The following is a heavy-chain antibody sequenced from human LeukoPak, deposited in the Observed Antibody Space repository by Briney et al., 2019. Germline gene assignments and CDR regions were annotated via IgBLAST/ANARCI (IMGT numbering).Heavy chain of an antibody. CDR3: TSYYDSSGYPGDY. D-gene: IGHD3-22*01. Sequence: GGSLRLSCAASGFTFSSCAMHWVRQAPGKGLEWVGFIRSKAYGGTTEYAASVKGRFTISRDDSKSIAYLQMNSLKTEDTAVYYCTSYYDSSGYPGDYWGQGTLVTVSS. CDR2: IRSKAYGGTT. J-gene: IGHJ4*02. CDR1: GFTFSSCA. V-gene: IGHV3-49*04.